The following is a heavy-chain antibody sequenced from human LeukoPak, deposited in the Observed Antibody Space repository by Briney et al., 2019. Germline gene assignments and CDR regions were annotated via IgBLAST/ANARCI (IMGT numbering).Heavy chain of an antibody. CDR1: GFIFTNYA. D-gene: IGHD1-26*01. Sequence: PGGSLRLSCAASGFIFTNYAMNWVRQAPGKGLEWVAFIRYDGSSKYYVDSVKGRFTISRDNSKNTLYLQMNSLRAEDTAVYFCAKGSGWEASYYYYYMDVWGKGTTVTISS. V-gene: IGHV3-30*02. CDR2: IRYDGSSK. J-gene: IGHJ6*03. CDR3: AKGSGWEASYYYYYMDV.